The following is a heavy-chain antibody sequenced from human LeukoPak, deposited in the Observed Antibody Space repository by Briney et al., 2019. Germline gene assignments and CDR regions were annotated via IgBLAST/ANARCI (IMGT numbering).Heavy chain of an antibody. Sequence: GGSLRLSCAASGFTFSSYCMNWVRQAPGKGLEWVSYISSSSSTIYYADSVKGRFTISRDNAKNSLYLQMNSLRAEDTAVYYCARESPIGYCSSTSCYGLSTKLGFDYWGQGTLVTVPS. D-gene: IGHD2-2*01. CDR2: ISSSSSTI. J-gene: IGHJ4*02. CDR1: GFTFSSYC. CDR3: ARESPIGYCSSTSCYGLSTKLGFDY. V-gene: IGHV3-48*01.